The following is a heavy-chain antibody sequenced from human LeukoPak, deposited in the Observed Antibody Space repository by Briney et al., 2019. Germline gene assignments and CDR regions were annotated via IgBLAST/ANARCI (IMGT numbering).Heavy chain of an antibody. Sequence: PSGTLSLTCAVSGYSISSGYYWGWIRQPPGKGLEWIGSIYHNGETYYSPSLKSRVTMSVDTSKNQFSLKLNSVTAADTAVYYCARQIDREVPVDSDHWGQGTLVTVSS. CDR2: IYHNGET. D-gene: IGHD2-2*01. CDR3: ARQIDREVPVDSDH. CDR1: GYSISSGYY. V-gene: IGHV4-38-2*01. J-gene: IGHJ4*02.